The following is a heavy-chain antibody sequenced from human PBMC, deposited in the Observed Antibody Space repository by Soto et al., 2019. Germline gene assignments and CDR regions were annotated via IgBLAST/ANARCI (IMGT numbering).Heavy chain of an antibody. CDR3: ARGLTIFGVVSD. CDR2: IYHSGST. D-gene: IGHD3-3*01. V-gene: IGHV4-30-2*01. J-gene: IGHJ4*02. CDR1: GGSISSGGYS. Sequence: PSETLSLTCTVSGGSISSGGYSWSWIRQPPGKGLEWIGYIYHSGSTYYNPSLKSRVTISVDTSKNQFSLKLSSVTAADTAVYYCARGLTIFGVVSDWGQGTLVTVS.